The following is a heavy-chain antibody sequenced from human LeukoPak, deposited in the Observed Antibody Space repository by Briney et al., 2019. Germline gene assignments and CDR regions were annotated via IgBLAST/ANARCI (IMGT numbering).Heavy chain of an antibody. Sequence: NTSETLSLTCTVSGGSISSYYWSWIRQPPGKGLEWIGYIYTSGSTNYNPSLKSRVTMSVETSKNRISLWLNSATAADTAVYYCARVGYRGSHYGYVRSDAFDIWGQGTMVTVSA. V-gene: IGHV4-4*09. CDR2: IYTSGST. CDR3: ARVGYRGSHYGYVRSDAFDI. D-gene: IGHD3-16*01. CDR1: GGSISSYY. J-gene: IGHJ3*02.